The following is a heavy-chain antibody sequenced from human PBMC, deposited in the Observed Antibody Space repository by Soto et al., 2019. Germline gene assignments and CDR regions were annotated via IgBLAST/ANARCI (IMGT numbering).Heavy chain of an antibody. CDR1: GGSINSGGYY. CDR3: ARGSGYLWQTYFDL. CDR2: IYYSQTT. Sequence: QVQLLESGPGLVKPAETVSLSCTVPGGSINSGGYYWTWIRPHPGKGLEWVGNIYYSQTTHSNPFVEGGIFISLDTSRNQCSLKVTSGPAADSAVYYGARGSGYLWQTYFDLWGPGILVTVS. J-gene: IGHJ5*02. D-gene: IGHD6-25*01. V-gene: IGHV4-31*03.